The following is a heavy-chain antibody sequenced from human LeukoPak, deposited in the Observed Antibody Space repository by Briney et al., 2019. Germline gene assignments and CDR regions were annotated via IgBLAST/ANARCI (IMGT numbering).Heavy chain of an antibody. CDR1: GYTFTSYS. D-gene: IGHD3-3*01. CDR3: AVTYYDFWSAQTPYYYYYMDV. J-gene: IGHJ6*03. CDR2: ISAYNGNT. V-gene: IGHV1-18*01. Sequence: ASVKVSCKASGYTFTSYSISWVRQAPGQGLEWMGWISAYNGNTNYAQKLQGRVTMTTDTSTSTAYMELRSLRSDGTAVYYCAVTYYDFWSAQTPYYYYYMDVWGKGTTVTVSS.